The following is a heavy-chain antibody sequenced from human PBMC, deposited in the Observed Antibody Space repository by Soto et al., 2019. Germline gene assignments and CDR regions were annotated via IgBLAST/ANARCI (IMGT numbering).Heavy chain of an antibody. CDR2: IMPVFATP. CDR1: GGTFSTSA. D-gene: IGHD3-3*02. Sequence: QIQLMQSGAEVKKPGSSVKVSCKASGGTFSTSAISWVRQAPGEGLEWVGGIMPVFATPDDAQKSQGRVTIPADESTTTAYLELTSLTTDDTAVYYCARDTDRQQLGGNYYYILDVWGQGTAITVSS. CDR3: ARDTDRQQLGGNYYYILDV. V-gene: IGHV1-69*12. J-gene: IGHJ6*02.